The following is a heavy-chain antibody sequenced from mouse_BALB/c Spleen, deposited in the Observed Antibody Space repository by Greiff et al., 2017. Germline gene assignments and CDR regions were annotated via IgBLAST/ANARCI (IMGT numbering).Heavy chain of an antibody. J-gene: IGHJ1*01. CDR3: ARHYYGSSYDWYFEV. D-gene: IGHD1-1*01. CDR1: GFTFSSYT. V-gene: IGHV5-12-2*01. CDR2: ISNGGGST. Sequence: EVQRVESGGGLVQPGGSLKLSCAASGFTFSSYTMSWVRQTPEKRLEWVAYISNGGGSTYYPDTVKGRFTISRDNAKNTLYLQMSSLKSEDTAMYYCARHYYGSSYDWYFEVWGAGTTVTVSS.